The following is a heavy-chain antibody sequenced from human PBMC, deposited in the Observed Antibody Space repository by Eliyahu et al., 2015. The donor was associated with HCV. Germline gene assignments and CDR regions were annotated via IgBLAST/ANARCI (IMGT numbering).Heavy chain of an antibody. V-gene: IGHV4-39*01. CDR1: GGSISXSEFY. CDR3: ARCGGADYDILTGYSMSRDYNAVDV. J-gene: IGHJ6*02. Sequence: QLQLQESGPGLVKPLETLSLTCSVSGGSISXSEFYWGWIRQPPGKGLEWIGSIHYSGSASYNPSLQSRVTISVDTSKNQFSLKVNSVTAADTALYYCARCGGADYDILTGYSMSRDYNAVDVWGQGTTVTVSS. CDR2: IHYSGSA. D-gene: IGHD3-9*01.